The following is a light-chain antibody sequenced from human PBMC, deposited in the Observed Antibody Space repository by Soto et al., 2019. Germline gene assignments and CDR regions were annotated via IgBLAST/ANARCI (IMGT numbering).Light chain of an antibody. CDR1: QSVSSY. Sequence: EVVLTQSPATLSLSPGERATLSCRASQSVSSYLAWYQQKPGQTPRLLIYDASNSATGIPARVSGSGSGTDFTLTISSLEPEDFAFYFCQQRGNWPPTFGPGTKVD. V-gene: IGKV3-11*01. J-gene: IGKJ3*01. CDR2: DAS. CDR3: QQRGNWPPT.